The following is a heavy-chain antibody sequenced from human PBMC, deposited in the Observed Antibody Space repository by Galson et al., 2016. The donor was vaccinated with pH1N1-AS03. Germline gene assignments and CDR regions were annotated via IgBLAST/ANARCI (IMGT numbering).Heavy chain of an antibody. D-gene: IGHD3-10*02. J-gene: IGHJ4*02. CDR1: GFTFRSYG. Sequence: SLRLSCAASGFTFRSYGMHRVRQTPGKGLQWVAVISYDESKKLYADSVRGRSTISRDNSKNTLYLQMNSLRPEDTAVYFCARSQSFYVDYFDNWGQGTLVTVSS. CDR3: ARSQSFYVDYFDN. CDR2: ISYDESKK. V-gene: IGHV3-30*03.